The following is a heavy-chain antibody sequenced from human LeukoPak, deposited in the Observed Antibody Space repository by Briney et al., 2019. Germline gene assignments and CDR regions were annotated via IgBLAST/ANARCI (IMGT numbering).Heavy chain of an antibody. CDR2: IIGKGDNYAT. J-gene: IGHJ4*02. Sequence: GGSLRLSCAASGFSFSAAHMHWVRQASGKGLEWVGRIIGKGDNYATAYGAPVKGRFTISRDDSKNTAYLQMNNLRTDDTAVYYCSAAVITRFDYWGQGALVTVSS. CDR3: SAAVITRFDY. V-gene: IGHV3-73*01. D-gene: IGHD4-23*01. CDR1: GFSFSAAH.